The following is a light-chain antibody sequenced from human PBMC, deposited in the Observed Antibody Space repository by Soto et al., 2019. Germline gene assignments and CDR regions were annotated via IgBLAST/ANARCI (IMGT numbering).Light chain of an antibody. Sequence: DIQMTQSPSTLSASVGDRFTITCRASQSTSSYLAWYQQKPGKAPKLLIYQASSLENGVPSRFSGSGSGTEFSLTISSLQPDDFATYYCQQYSSHSTFSQGTKVDIK. CDR2: QAS. CDR1: QSTSSY. J-gene: IGKJ1*01. CDR3: QQYSSHST. V-gene: IGKV1-5*03.